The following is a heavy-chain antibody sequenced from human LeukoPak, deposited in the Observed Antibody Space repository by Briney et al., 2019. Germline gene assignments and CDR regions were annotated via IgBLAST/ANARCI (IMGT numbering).Heavy chain of an antibody. J-gene: IGHJ4*02. D-gene: IGHD6-13*01. Sequence: SETLSLTCTVSGGSISSGSYYWRWIRQPAGKGLEWIGRIYTSGSTNYNPSLKSRVTISVDTSKNQFSLKLSSVTAADTAVYYCARAGYISSWSRGYFDYWGQGTLVTVSS. CDR3: ARAGYISSWSRGYFDY. CDR2: IYTSGST. CDR1: GGSISSGSYY. V-gene: IGHV4-61*02.